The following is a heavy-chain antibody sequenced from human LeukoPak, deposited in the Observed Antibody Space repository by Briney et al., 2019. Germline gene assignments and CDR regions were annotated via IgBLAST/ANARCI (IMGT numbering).Heavy chain of an antibody. CDR1: GFTFSSYN. D-gene: IGHD2-15*01. V-gene: IGHV1-3*01. J-gene: IGHJ6*03. CDR3: ARGRGTGGSNRDFYYYYYMDV. Sequence: GGSLRLSCAASGFTFSSYNMNWVRQAPGQGPEWMGWMNAGNGNTKYSQKFQGRITLIRDTSAATAYMELSSLRHDDLAVYYCARGRGTGGSNRDFYYYYYMDVWGKGTTVTVSS. CDR2: MNAGNGNT.